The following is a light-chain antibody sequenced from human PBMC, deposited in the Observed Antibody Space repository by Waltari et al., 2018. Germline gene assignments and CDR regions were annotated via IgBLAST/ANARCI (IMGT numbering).Light chain of an antibody. CDR3: CSFAGSTTWV. V-gene: IGLV2-23*01. J-gene: IGLJ3*02. CDR2: ESN. CDR1: SSDVGGYNL. Sequence: QSALTQPASVSGSPGQSITISCTGTSSDVGGYNLVSWYQQHPGKAPKLIIYESNKWPSGVSHRFSGSKSGNTASLTISGLQAEDEADYYCCSFAGSTTWVFGGGTTLTVL.